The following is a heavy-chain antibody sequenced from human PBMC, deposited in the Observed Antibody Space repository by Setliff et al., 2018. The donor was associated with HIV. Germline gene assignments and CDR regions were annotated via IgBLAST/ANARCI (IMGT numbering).Heavy chain of an antibody. V-gene: IGHV1-69*13. Sequence: SVKVSCKVSGGSLSSFAISWVRQAPGHGLEWMGGIIPMFGTTNYAQKLQGRVTLSADESTSTAYMQLSSLTSEDTAVYYCARGRWLQSFDYWGQGTLVTVSS. J-gene: IGHJ4*02. CDR1: GGSLSSFA. CDR2: IIPMFGTT. CDR3: ARGRWLQSFDY. D-gene: IGHD5-12*01.